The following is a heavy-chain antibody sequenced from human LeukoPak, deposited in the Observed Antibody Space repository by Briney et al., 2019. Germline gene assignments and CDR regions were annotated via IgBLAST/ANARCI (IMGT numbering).Heavy chain of an antibody. V-gene: IGHV3-30-3*01. CDR2: ISYDGSNK. D-gene: IGHD3-22*01. CDR3: ARDPDYYGSSGSFDY. J-gene: IGHJ4*02. CDR1: GFTFGDYA. Sequence: PGGSLRLSCTASGFTFGDYAMHWVRQAPGKGLEWVAVISYDGSNKYYADSVKGRFSLSRDNSKNTLSLQMNSLRAEDTAVYYCARDPDYYGSSGSFDYWGQGTLVTVSS.